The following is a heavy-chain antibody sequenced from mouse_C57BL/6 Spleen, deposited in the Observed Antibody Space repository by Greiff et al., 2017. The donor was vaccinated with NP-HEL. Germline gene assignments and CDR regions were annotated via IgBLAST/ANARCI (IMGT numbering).Heavy chain of an antibody. Sequence: QVQLQQPGAELVMPGASVKLSCKASGYTFTSYWMHWVKQRPGQGLEWIGEIDPSDSYTNYNQKFKGKSTLTVDKSSSTAYMQLSSLTSEDSAVYYCAREVSTVVATRYFDYWGQGTTLTVSS. D-gene: IGHD1-1*01. CDR1: GYTFTSYW. CDR2: IDPSDSYT. CDR3: AREVSTVVATRYFDY. V-gene: IGHV1-69*01. J-gene: IGHJ2*01.